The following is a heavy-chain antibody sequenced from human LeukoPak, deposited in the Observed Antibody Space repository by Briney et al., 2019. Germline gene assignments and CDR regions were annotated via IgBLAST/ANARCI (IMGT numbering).Heavy chain of an antibody. CDR3: AARPGSLGVVVYFDY. V-gene: IGHV1-58*02. D-gene: IGHD2-15*01. J-gene: IGHJ4*02. CDR1: GFTFTSSA. Sequence: GASVKVSCKASGFTFTSSAMQWVRQARGQRLEWIGWIVVGSGNTNYAQKFQERVTITRDMSTSTAYMELSSLRSEDTAVYYCAARPGSLGVVVYFDYWGQGTLVTVSS. CDR2: IVVGSGNT.